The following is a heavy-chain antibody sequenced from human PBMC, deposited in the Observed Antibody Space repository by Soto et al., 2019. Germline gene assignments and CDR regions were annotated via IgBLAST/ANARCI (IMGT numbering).Heavy chain of an antibody. V-gene: IGHV1-69*13. Sequence: LVKVSCKASGGTFSSYAISWVRQAPGQGLEWMGGIIPIFGTANYAQKFQGRVTITADESTSTAYMELSSLRSEDTAVYYCAAFWSGSVGYYYYGMDVWGQGTTVTVSS. CDR2: IIPIFGTA. D-gene: IGHD3-3*01. J-gene: IGHJ6*02. CDR1: GGTFSSYA. CDR3: AAFWSGSVGYYYYGMDV.